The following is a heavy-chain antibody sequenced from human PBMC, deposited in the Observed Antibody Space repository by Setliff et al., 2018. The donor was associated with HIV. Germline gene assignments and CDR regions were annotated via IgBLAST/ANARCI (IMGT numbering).Heavy chain of an antibody. J-gene: IGHJ4*02. CDR1: GFPFNNYA. D-gene: IGHD3-22*01. CDR2: IYSAGSGM. CDR3: AKDAVYDSGDYFDS. Sequence: PGGSLRLSCGASGFPFNNYAMNWVRQAPGKALEWVSVIYSAGSGMYYADSVKGRFTISRDNSRNTVFLHMNSLRVEDTATYYCAKDAVYDSGDYFDSWGQGVVVTVSS. V-gene: IGHV3-23*03.